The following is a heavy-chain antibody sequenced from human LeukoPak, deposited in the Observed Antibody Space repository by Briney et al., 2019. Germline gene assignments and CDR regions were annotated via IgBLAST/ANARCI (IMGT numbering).Heavy chain of an antibody. CDR1: GYSISSGYY. Sequence: SETLSPTCAVSGYSISSGYYWGWIRQPPGQGLEWIGSIYHSGSTYYNPSLKSRVTISVDTSKNQFSLKLSSVTAADTAVYYCARPNWNDDFDYWGQGTLVTVSS. J-gene: IGHJ4*02. V-gene: IGHV4-38-2*01. D-gene: IGHD1-20*01. CDR3: ARPNWNDDFDY. CDR2: IYHSGST.